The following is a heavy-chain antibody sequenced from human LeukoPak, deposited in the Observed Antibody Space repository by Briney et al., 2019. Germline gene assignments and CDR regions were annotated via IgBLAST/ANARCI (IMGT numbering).Heavy chain of an antibody. CDR2: INPNTGGT. D-gene: IGHD5-18*01. V-gene: IGHV1-2*06. J-gene: IGHJ3*02. Sequence: ASVKVSCKASGYTFTAYYMHWARQAPGQGLEWMGRINPNTGGTNYAQRFQGRVTMTRDTSISTAYMELNRLTSDDTAVYYCARQLSPYAFDIWGQGTVVTVSS. CDR3: ARQLSPYAFDI. CDR1: GYTFTAYY.